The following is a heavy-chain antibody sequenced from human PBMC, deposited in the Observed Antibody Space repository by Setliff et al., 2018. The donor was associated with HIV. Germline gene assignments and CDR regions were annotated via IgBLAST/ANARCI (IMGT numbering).Heavy chain of an antibody. CDR2: IYYSGIT. J-gene: IGHJ4*02. CDR3: ARAPITIFGVIIIPVYFDY. D-gene: IGHD3-3*01. Sequence: SETLSLTCSVSDGSISTYYWSWIRQPPGKGLEWIGYIYYSGITYYSPSLKSRVTLLVDTSKNQFSLKLSSVTAADTAVYYCARAPITIFGVIIIPVYFDYWGQGTLVTVSS. CDR1: DGSISTYY. V-gene: IGHV4-59*08.